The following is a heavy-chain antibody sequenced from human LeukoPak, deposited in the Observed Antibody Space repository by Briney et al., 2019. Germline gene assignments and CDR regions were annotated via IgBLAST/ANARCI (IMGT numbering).Heavy chain of an antibody. CDR1: GFTFSSFA. Sequence: PGGSLRLSCAASGFTFSSFAINWVRQAPGKGLEWVAVISYDGSDKYYADSVKGRFTISRDNSKNTLYVQMNGLRAEDTAVYYCARGPGLPYFDYWGQGTLVTVSS. V-gene: IGHV3-30*04. CDR2: ISYDGSDK. D-gene: IGHD5-12*01. CDR3: ARGPGLPYFDY. J-gene: IGHJ4*02.